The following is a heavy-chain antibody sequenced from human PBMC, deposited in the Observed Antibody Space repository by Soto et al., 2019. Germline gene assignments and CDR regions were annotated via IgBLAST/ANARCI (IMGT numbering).Heavy chain of an antibody. D-gene: IGHD3-3*01. CDR1: GFTVSSYA. J-gene: IGHJ6*02. Sequence: EFLSLSCAASGFTVSSYAMSWVRQAPGKGLEWVSAISGSGGSTYYADSVKGRFTISRDNSKNTLYLQMNSLRAEDTAVYYCAKGNYYDFWSGYITSLSFDYYGMDVWGQGTTVTVSS. V-gene: IGHV3-23*01. CDR2: ISGSGGST. CDR3: AKGNYYDFWSGYITSLSFDYYGMDV.